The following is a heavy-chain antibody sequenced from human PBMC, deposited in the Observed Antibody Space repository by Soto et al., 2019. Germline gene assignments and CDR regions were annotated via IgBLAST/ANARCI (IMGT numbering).Heavy chain of an antibody. J-gene: IGHJ5*01. CDR2: VSGSGATT. CDR1: EFPFTIYG. Sequence: GGALSLSVSWSEFPFTIYGMAGVRPAPGKGLEYVSSVSGSGATTYYVDSVRGRFTISRDNYKNTLFVQMNSLRAEDTAIYYCAKCGSSSSCSPTGFDPWGQGTRV. D-gene: IGHD2-2*01. CDR3: AKCGSSSSCSPTGFDP. V-gene: IGHV3-23*01.